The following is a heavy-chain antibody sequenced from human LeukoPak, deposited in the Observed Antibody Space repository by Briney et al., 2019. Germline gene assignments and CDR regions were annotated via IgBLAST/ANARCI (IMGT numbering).Heavy chain of an antibody. CDR3: ARNKRDVRYYDILTDYPKYFFDH. CDR2: ISYSGST. CDR1: GDSISNTNYY. D-gene: IGHD3-9*01. V-gene: IGHV4-39*07. J-gene: IGHJ4*02. Sequence: PSETLSLTCSVSGDSISNTNYYWDWIRQPPGKGLEWIGSISYSGSTYYNPSLKSRVTISVDTSKNQFSLKLSSVTAADTAVYYCARNKRDVRYYDILTDYPKYFFDHWGQGTLVTVSS.